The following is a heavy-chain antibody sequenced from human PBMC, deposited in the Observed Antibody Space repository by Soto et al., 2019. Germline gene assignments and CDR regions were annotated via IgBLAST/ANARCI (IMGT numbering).Heavy chain of an antibody. CDR2: ISGSSSDI. J-gene: IGHJ4*02. CDR3: ARLWVAPVVTRTWGYLDY. D-gene: IGHD2-21*02. CDR1: GFIFSTYS. V-gene: IGHV3-21*01. Sequence: GGSLRLSCAASGFIFSTYSMNWIRQAPGKGLEWVSSISGSSSDIFYADSVRGRFTISRDNAHNSLYLQLDSLRDEDTAVYYCARLWVAPVVTRTWGYLDYWGQGTLVTVSS.